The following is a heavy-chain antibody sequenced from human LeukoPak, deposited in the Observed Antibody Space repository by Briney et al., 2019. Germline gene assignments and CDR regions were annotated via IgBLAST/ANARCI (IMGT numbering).Heavy chain of an antibody. J-gene: IGHJ2*01. V-gene: IGHV3-23*01. CDR1: GFTFTSYA. CDR2: ISAGGENT. CDR3: AKPRAVRTGVGRYFDL. D-gene: IGHD4-17*01. Sequence: AGGSLRLSCAASGFTFTSYAMSWIRQAPGKGLEWVSAISAGGENTYYADSVKGRFTISRDNSKNTLYLQMNSLRAEDTATYYCAKPRAVRTGVGRYFDLWGRGTLVTVSS.